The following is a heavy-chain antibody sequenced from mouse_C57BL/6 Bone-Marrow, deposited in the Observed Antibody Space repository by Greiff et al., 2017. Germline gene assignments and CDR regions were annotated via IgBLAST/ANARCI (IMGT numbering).Heavy chain of an antibody. CDR3: ARSISGTYWAMDY. CDR1: GYTFTDYN. V-gene: IGHV1-22*01. J-gene: IGHJ4*01. D-gene: IGHD2-10*01. CDR2: INPNNGGT. Sequence: VQLQQSGPELVKPGASVKMSCKASGYTFTDYNMHWVKQSHGKSLEWIGYINPNNGGTSYNQKFKGKATLTVNKSSSTAYMELRSLTSEDSAVYYCARSISGTYWAMDYWGQGTSVTVSS.